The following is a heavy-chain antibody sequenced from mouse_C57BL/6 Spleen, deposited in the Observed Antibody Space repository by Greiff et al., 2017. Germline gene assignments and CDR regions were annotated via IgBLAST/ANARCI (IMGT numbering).Heavy chain of an antibody. J-gene: IGHJ4*01. V-gene: IGHV5-4*01. CDR3: ARELLYAMDY. CDR2: ISDGGSYT. D-gene: IGHD1-1*01. Sequence: EVMLVESGGGLVKPGGSLQLSCAASGFTFSSYAMSWVRQTPEKRLEWVATISDGGSYTYYPDNVKGRFTISRDNAKNNLYLQMSHRKSEDTAMYYCARELLYAMDYWGQGTSVTVSS. CDR1: GFTFSSYA.